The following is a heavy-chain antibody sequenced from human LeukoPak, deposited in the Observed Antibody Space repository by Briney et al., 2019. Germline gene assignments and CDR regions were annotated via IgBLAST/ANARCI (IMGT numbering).Heavy chain of an antibody. CDR2: INPSGGST. J-gene: IGHJ4*02. D-gene: IGHD2-15*01. V-gene: IGHV1-46*01. CDR1: GYTFTSYY. CDR3: ATVVVATYSFDY. Sequence: APVKVSCKASGYTFTSYYMHWVRQAPGQGLEWMGIINPSGGSTSYAQKFQGRVTMTRDTSTSTVYMELRSLRSEDTAVYYCATVVVATYSFDYWGQGTLVTVSS.